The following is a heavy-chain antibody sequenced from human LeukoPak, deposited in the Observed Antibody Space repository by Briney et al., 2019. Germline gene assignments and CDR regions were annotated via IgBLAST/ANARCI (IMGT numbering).Heavy chain of an antibody. CDR2: ISGSGGST. CDR3: AKDHGNYVEAVRFDP. Sequence: GGSLRLSCAGSGFTFSSYAMSWVRQAPGKGLEWVSAISGSGGSTYYADSVKGRFTISRDNSKNTLYLQMNSLRVEDTAVYYCAKDHGNYVEAVRFDPWGQGTLVTVSS. D-gene: IGHD1-7*01. J-gene: IGHJ5*02. CDR1: GFTFSSYA. V-gene: IGHV3-23*01.